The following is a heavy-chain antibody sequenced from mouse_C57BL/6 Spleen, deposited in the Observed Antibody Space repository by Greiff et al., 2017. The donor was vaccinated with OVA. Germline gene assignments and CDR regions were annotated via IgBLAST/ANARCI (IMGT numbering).Heavy chain of an antibody. CDR1: GFSFNTYA. CDR2: IRSKSNNYAT. V-gene: IGHV10-1*01. Sequence: EVQLVESGGGLVQPKGSLKLSCAASGFSFNTYAMNWVRQAPGKGLEWVARIRSKSNNYATYYADSVKDRFTISRDDSESMLYLQMNNLKTEDTAMYYCVRRNDYYAMDYWGQGTSVTVSS. J-gene: IGHJ4*01. CDR3: VRRNDYYAMDY.